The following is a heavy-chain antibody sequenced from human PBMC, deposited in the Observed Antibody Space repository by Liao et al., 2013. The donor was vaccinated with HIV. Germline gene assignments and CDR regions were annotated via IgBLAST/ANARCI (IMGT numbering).Heavy chain of an antibody. CDR1: GDSISSGSNY. CDR2: TYTSGST. Sequence: QVQLQESGPGLVKPSQTLSLTCTVSGDSISSGSNYWTWIRQPAGKGLEWMGRTYTSGSTNYNPSLKSRVTISVDTSKNQFSLKLRYVTAADTAVYYCARDAYCGEDCYRFDIWGQGTMVTVS. D-gene: IGHD2-21*01. J-gene: IGHJ3*02. V-gene: IGHV4-61*02. CDR3: ARDAYCGEDCYRFDI.